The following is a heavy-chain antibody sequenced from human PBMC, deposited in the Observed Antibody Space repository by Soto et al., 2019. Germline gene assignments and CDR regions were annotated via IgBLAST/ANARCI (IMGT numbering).Heavy chain of an antibody. J-gene: IGHJ4*02. CDR2: IYYSGST. CDR1: GGSTSSYY. Sequence: SETLSLTCTVSGGSTSSYYWSWIRQPPGKGLEWIGYIYYSGSTNYNPSLKSRVTISVDTSKNQFSLKLSSVTAADTAVYYCAQGWNPVDYWGQGTLVTVSS. CDR3: AQGWNPVDY. D-gene: IGHD1-1*01. V-gene: IGHV4-59*01.